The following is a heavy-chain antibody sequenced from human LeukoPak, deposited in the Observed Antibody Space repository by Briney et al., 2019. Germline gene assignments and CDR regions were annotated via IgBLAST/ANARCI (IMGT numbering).Heavy chain of an antibody. Sequence: PGGSLRLSCAASGFTFSSYIMHWVRQAPGRGLEWVALLSYDGANEYYVDSVKGRFSISRDNSKNTLYLQMNSLRSEDTAVYYCARSSSWFPVDYWGQGTLVTVSS. CDR2: LSYDGANE. CDR1: GFTFSSYI. D-gene: IGHD6-13*01. CDR3: ARSSSWFPVDY. V-gene: IGHV3-30-3*01. J-gene: IGHJ4*02.